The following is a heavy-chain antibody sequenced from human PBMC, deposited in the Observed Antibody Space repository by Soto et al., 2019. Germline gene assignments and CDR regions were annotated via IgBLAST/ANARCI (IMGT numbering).Heavy chain of an antibody. V-gene: IGHV3-23*01. Sequence: EVQLLESGGGLVQPGGSLRLSCAASGITFTNYAMTWVRQAPGKGLEWVSAISGSGGSTYYADSVRGRFTISRDNSTNTLYLQMNSLRAEDTAVYYCAKERDSSSSYNWFDPWGQGTLLTVSS. J-gene: IGHJ5*02. CDR2: ISGSGGST. CDR1: GITFTNYA. CDR3: AKERDSSSSYNWFDP. D-gene: IGHD6-6*01.